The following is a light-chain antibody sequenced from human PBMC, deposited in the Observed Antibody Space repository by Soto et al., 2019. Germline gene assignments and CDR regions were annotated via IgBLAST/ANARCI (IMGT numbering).Light chain of an antibody. V-gene: IGLV2-14*01. CDR2: EVS. CDR3: SSYTTSGTPV. J-gene: IGLJ3*02. Sequence: QSALTQPASVSGSSGQSITISCTGTSSDVGGYNYLSWYQQNPGKAPKVMIYEVSNRPSGVSNRFSGSKSGNTASLTISGLQAEDEADYYCSSYTTSGTPVFGGGTKLTVL. CDR1: SSDVGGYNY.